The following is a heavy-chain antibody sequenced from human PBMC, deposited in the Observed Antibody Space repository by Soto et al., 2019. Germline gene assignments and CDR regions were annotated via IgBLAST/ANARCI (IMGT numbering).Heavy chain of an antibody. D-gene: IGHD5-12*01. J-gene: IGHJ6*02. CDR2: IKQDGSQK. Sequence: GGSLRLSCAASGFTFSSYWISWVRQAPGKGLEWVAYIKQDGSQKDYVDSVKGRFTISRDNAKNSLYLQMNSLRAEDTAVYYCARDPAPVGYRGLDVWGQGTTVTVSS. CDR1: GFTFSSYW. V-gene: IGHV3-7*03. CDR3: ARDPAPVGYRGLDV.